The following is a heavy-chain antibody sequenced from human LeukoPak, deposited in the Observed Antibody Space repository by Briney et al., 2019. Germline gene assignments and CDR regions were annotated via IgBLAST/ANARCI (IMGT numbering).Heavy chain of an antibody. V-gene: IGHV3-15*01. Sequence: GGSLRLSCAASVFTFSNACMRWARRAPGKGLEWVGRIKSKTYGVTTDYAAPVKGRFTTSRDDSTNTLYLQMNSLKTEDAAVYYCTTDIVVVVAATLPWFDPWGQGTLVTVSS. CDR1: VFTFSNAC. CDR3: TTDIVVVVAATLPWFDP. CDR2: IKSKTYGVTT. D-gene: IGHD2-15*01. J-gene: IGHJ5*02.